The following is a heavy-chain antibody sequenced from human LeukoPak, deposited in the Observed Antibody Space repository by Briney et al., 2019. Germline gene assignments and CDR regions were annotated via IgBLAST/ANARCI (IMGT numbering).Heavy chain of an antibody. V-gene: IGHV3-15*01. D-gene: IGHD6-19*01. CDR3: TTRAVVRRIAVAGTIDY. CDR1: GFTFSNAW. CDR2: IKSKTDGGTT. Sequence: GGSLRLSCAASGFTFSNAWMSWVRQAPGKGLEWVGRIKSKTDGGTTDYAAPVKGRFTISRDDSKNTLYLQMNSLKTEDTAVYYCTTRAVVRRIAVAGTIDYWGQGTLVTVSS. J-gene: IGHJ4*02.